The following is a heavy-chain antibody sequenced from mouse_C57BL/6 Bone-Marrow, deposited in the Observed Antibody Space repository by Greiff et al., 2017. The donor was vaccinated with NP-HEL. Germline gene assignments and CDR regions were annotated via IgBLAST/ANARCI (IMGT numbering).Heavy chain of an antibody. Sequence: EVKLMESGGGLVKPGGSLKLSCAASGFTFSSYAMSWVRQTPEKRLEWVATISDGGSYTYYPDNVKGRFTITRDNAKNNVYLQMSHLKSEDTAMYYCARYRGGSAWFAYRGQGTLVTASA. CDR1: GFTFSSYA. CDR3: ARYRGGSAWFAY. CDR2: ISDGGSYT. J-gene: IGHJ3*01. V-gene: IGHV5-4*03.